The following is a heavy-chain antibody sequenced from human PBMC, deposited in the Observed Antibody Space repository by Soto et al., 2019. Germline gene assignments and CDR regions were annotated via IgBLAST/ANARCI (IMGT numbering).Heavy chain of an antibody. CDR3: ARGRGGWFINQLLNAFDI. V-gene: IGHV4-59*01. J-gene: IGHJ3*02. Sequence: QVQLQESGPGLVKPSETLSLTCTVSGGSISSYYWIWIRQPPEKGLEWIGYIYYSGSTNYNPSLKSRVTISVDTSKNQFSLKLSSVTAADTAVYYCARGRGGWFINQLLNAFDIWGQGTMVTVSS. CDR1: GGSISSYY. D-gene: IGHD2-2*01. CDR2: IYYSGST.